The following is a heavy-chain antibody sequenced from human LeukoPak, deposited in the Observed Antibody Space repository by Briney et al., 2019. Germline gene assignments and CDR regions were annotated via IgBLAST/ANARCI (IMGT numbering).Heavy chain of an antibody. J-gene: IGHJ4*02. CDR1: GGSISSSRDY. Sequence: SETLSLTCTLSGGSISSSRDYWAWIRQPPGKGLEWIANIYYSGSTYYSPSLKSRVTISVDTSKNQFSLKLSSVTAADAAVYYCAREAIWFGESYFDYWGQGTLVTVSS. CDR2: IYYSGST. D-gene: IGHD3-10*01. CDR3: AREAIWFGESYFDY. V-gene: IGHV4-39*07.